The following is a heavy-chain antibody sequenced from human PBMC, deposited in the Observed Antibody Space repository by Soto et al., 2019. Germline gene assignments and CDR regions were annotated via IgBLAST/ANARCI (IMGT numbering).Heavy chain of an antibody. Sequence: SETLSLTCTVSGGSISSSSYYWGWIRQPPGKGLEWIGSIYYSGSTYYNPSLKSRVTISVDTSNNQLSLKLRSVTAADTAVYYCARHDGFSSGWIFDYWGHGTLVTAPQ. CDR3: ARHDGFSSGWIFDY. V-gene: IGHV4-39*01. J-gene: IGHJ4*01. D-gene: IGHD6-19*01. CDR1: GGSISSSSYY. CDR2: IYYSGST.